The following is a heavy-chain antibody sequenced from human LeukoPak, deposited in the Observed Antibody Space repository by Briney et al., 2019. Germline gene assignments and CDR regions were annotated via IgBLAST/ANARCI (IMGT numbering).Heavy chain of an antibody. D-gene: IGHD1-26*01. CDR2: IYYSGST. Sequence: SGTLSLTCTVSGGSISSSGYYWGWIRQPPGKGLEWIASIYYSGSTYYNPSLKSRVTISVDTSKNQLSLKLSSLTAADTAVFYCARHEYSGSYYGLSWFDPWGQGTPVTVSS. J-gene: IGHJ5*02. CDR1: GGSISSSGYY. V-gene: IGHV4-39*01. CDR3: ARHEYSGSYYGLSWFDP.